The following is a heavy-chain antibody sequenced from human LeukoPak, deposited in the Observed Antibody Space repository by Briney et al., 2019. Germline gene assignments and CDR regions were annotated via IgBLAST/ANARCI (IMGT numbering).Heavy chain of an antibody. CDR2: IYYSGST. Sequence: SETLSLTCTVSGGSISSYYWSWIRQPPGKGLEWIGYIYYSGSTNYNPSLKSRVTISVDTSKNQFSLKLSSVTAADTAVYYCAGGITMVRGVKTRNWFDPWGQGTLVTVSS. J-gene: IGHJ5*02. D-gene: IGHD3-10*01. CDR3: AGGITMVRGVKTRNWFDP. V-gene: IGHV4-59*12. CDR1: GGSISSYY.